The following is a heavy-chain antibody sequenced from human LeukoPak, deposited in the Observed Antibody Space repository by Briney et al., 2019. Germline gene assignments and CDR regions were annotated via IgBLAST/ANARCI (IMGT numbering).Heavy chain of an antibody. V-gene: IGHV1-2*02. D-gene: IGHD5-12*01. J-gene: IGHJ4*02. CDR3: ARDPPIVATITAGNY. CDR1: GYTFTGYY. Sequence: ASVKVSCKASGYTFTGYYMHWVRQAPRQGLEWMGWINPNSGGTNYAQKFQGRVTMTRDTSISTAYMELSRLRSDDTAVYYCARDPPIVATITAGNYWGQGTLVTVSS. CDR2: INPNSGGT.